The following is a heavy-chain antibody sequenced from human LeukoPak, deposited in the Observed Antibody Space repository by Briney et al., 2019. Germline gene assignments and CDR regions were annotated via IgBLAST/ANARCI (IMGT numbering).Heavy chain of an antibody. CDR2: INHSGST. J-gene: IGHJ4*02. Sequence: SETLFLTCAVYGRSFSGYYWSWIRQPPGKGLEWIGEINHSGSTNYNPSLKSRVTISVDTSKNQFSLKLSSVTAADTAVYYCARVRGWYSNPSHFDYWGQGTLVTVSS. V-gene: IGHV4-34*01. CDR1: GRSFSGYY. D-gene: IGHD4-11*01. CDR3: ARVRGWYSNPSHFDY.